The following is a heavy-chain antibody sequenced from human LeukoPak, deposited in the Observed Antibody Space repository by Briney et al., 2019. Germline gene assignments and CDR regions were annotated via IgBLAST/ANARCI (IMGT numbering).Heavy chain of an antibody. CDR1: GFTFNTYT. V-gene: IGHV3-48*01. J-gene: IGHJ4*02. D-gene: IGHD2-15*01. CDR2: ISGSSGII. CDR3: ARDSCSGGTCYFGY. Sequence: GGSLRLSCAASGFTFNTYTMNWVRQAPGKGLEWVSYISGSSGIIDYADSVRGRFTISRDNAKNSLYLQMNSLRAEDTAVYYCARDSCSGGTCYFGYWGQGTLVTVSS.